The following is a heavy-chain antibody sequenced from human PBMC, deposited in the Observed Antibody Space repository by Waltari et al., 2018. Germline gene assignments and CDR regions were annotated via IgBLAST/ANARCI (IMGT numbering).Heavy chain of an antibody. CDR3: AKDCRYGSGRPKGMDV. Sequence: QVQLVESGGGVVQPGRSLRLSCAASGFTFSSYGMHWVRQAPGKGLEWVAVIWYDGSNKYNADSVKGRFTISRDKSKNTLYLQMNSLRAEDTAMYYCAKDCRYGSGRPKGMDVWGQGTTVTVSS. J-gene: IGHJ6*02. V-gene: IGHV3-30*18. CDR2: IWYDGSNK. D-gene: IGHD3-10*01. CDR1: GFTFSSYG.